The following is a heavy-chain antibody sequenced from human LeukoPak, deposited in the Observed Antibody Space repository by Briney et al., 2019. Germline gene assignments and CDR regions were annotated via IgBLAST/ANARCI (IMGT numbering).Heavy chain of an antibody. Sequence: GGSLRLSCAASGFTFSSSWIHWVRQPPGKGLVWVSRINRDGSNTSYADSVKGRFTISRDNAKSTLYLQMNSLRAEDTAVYYCASPQRGYKNRLKLRGPAAMVSVSS. D-gene: IGHD1-14*01. CDR2: INRDGSNT. J-gene: IGHJ4*02. CDR1: GFTFSSSW. V-gene: IGHV3-74*01. CDR3: ASPQRGYKNRLKL.